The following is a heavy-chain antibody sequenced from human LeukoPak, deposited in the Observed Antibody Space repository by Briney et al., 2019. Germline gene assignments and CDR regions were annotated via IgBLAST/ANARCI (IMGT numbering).Heavy chain of an antibody. J-gene: IGHJ4*02. CDR1: GFTFSSYA. CDR3: ATGYCSSTSCRILGY. V-gene: IGHV3-21*01. Sequence: GGSLRLSCAASGFTFSSYAMSWVRQPPGKGLEWVSSISSSSSYIYYADSVKGRFTISRDNAKNSLYLQMNSLRAEDTAVYYCATGYCSSTSCRILGYWGQGTLVTVSS. CDR2: ISSSSSYI. D-gene: IGHD2-2*01.